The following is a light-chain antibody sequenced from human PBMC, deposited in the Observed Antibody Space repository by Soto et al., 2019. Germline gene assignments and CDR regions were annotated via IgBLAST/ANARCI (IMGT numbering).Light chain of an antibody. Sequence: QSALTPPASVSGSFGQSITLSCTGTSSDVGGYNYVSWYQQHPGKAPKLMIYDVSNRPSGVSNRFSGSKSGNTASLTISGLQAEDEADYYCSSYTSSSTLYVFGTGTKVTVL. CDR1: SSDVGGYNY. CDR2: DVS. V-gene: IGLV2-14*01. CDR3: SSYTSSSTLYV. J-gene: IGLJ1*01.